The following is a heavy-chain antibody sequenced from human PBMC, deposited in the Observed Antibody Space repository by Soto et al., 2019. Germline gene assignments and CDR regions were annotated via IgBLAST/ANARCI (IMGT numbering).Heavy chain of an antibody. CDR1: GFTFSSYG. D-gene: IGHD3-22*01. J-gene: IGHJ4*02. Sequence: QVQLVESGGGVVQPGRSLRLSCAASGFTFSSYGMHLVRQAPGKGLEWVAVIWYDGGNKYYADSLKGRFTISRDNSKNTLYLQMNSLRAEDTAVYYCALSGGYYYFDYWGQGTMVTVYS. CDR3: ALSGGYYYFDY. V-gene: IGHV3-33*01. CDR2: IWYDGGNK.